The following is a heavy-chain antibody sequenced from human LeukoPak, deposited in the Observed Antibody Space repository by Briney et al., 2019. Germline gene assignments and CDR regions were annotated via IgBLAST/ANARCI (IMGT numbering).Heavy chain of an antibody. D-gene: IGHD6-19*01. V-gene: IGHV3-66*01. J-gene: IGHJ3*02. CDR2: IYSGGST. Sequence: GGSLRLSCAASGFTVSSNYMSWVRQAPGKGLEWVSVIYSGGSTYYADSVKGRFTISRDNSKNTLYLQMSSLRAEDTAVYYCVKDSSSGWYGTFDIWGQGTMVTVSS. CDR3: VKDSSSGWYGTFDI. CDR1: GFTVSSNY.